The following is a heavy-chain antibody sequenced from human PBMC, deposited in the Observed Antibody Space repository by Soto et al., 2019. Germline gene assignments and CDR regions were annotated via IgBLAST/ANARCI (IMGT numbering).Heavy chain of an antibody. CDR1: GFTVSSNY. CDR2: ISTTSSYM. CDR3: VRDQSLVEFDF. V-gene: IGHV3-21*01. D-gene: IGHD6-19*01. Sequence: PGGSLRLSCAASGFTVSSNYMNWVRQAPGKGLEWVASISTTSSYMYYSDSVKGRFTISRDNAKNSLFLQMNSLRVEDTAVYYCVRDQSLVEFDFWGQGTPVTVSS. J-gene: IGHJ4*02.